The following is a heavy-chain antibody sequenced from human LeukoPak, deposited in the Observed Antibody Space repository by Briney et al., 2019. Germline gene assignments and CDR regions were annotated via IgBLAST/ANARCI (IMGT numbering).Heavy chain of an antibody. Sequence: ASVKVSCKASGYTTTYYIHWVRQAPGQGLEWMGIINPSGGATSYAQKFQDRVTMTRDMSTSTVYMELSSLRSEDTAVYYCARDRVAAAGTTYYFMDVWGKGTTVTVSS. D-gene: IGHD6-13*01. CDR2: INPSGGAT. CDR3: ARDRVAAAGTTYYFMDV. V-gene: IGHV1-46*01. CDR1: GYTTTYY. J-gene: IGHJ6*03.